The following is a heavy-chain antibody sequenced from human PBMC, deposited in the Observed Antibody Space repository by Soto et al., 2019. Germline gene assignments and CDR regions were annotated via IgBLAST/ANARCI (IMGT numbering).Heavy chain of an antibody. CDR1: GCSISSGDYY. CDR3: ARTYYDFWSGHKTEFDY. J-gene: IGHJ4*02. Sequence: SETLSLTCTVSGCSISSGDYYWSWIRQPPGKGLEWIGYIYYSGSTYYNPSLKSRVTISVDTPKNQFSLKLSSVTAADTAVYYCARTYYDFWSGHKTEFDYWGQGTLVTVSS. D-gene: IGHD3-3*01. CDR2: IYYSGST. V-gene: IGHV4-30-4*01.